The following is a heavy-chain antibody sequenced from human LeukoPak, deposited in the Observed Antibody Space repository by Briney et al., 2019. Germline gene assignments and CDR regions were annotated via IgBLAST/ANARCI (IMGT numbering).Heavy chain of an antibody. CDR3: AREGSVFYYYYYMDV. CDR1: GYTFTSYG. Sequence: ASVKVSCKASGYTFTSYGISWVRQAPGQGLEWMGWISAYNGNTDYAQKLQGRVTMTTDTSTSTAYMELRSLRSDDTAVYYCAREGSVFYYYYYMDVWGKGTTVTVSS. CDR2: ISAYNGNT. V-gene: IGHV1-18*01. J-gene: IGHJ6*03. D-gene: IGHD3-10*01.